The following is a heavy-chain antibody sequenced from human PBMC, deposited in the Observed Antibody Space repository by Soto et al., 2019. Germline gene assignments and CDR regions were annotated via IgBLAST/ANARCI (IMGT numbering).Heavy chain of an antibody. CDR1: GFTFSVSA. D-gene: IGHD3-3*01. Sequence: PGGSLRLSCAASGFTFSVSAMHWFRQASGKGLEWVGRIRSKANSYATAYAASVKGRFTISRDDSKNTAYLQMNSLKTEDTAVYYCTRHDSNYDFWSGSPPRYGMDVWGQGTTVTVSS. CDR2: IRSKANSYAT. CDR3: TRHDSNYDFWSGSPPRYGMDV. J-gene: IGHJ6*02. V-gene: IGHV3-73*01.